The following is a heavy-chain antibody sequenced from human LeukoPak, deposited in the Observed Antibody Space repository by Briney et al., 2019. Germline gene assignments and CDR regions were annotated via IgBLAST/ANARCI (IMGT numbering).Heavy chain of an antibody. J-gene: IGHJ3*02. CDR2: INPNSGGT. CDR3: ARGISYGPDAFDI. V-gene: IGHV1-2*02. Sequence: ASVKVSCKASGYTFTGYYMHRVRQAPGQGLEWMGWINPNSGGTNYAQKFQGRVTMTRDTSISTAYMELSRLRSDDTAVYYCARGISYGPDAFDIWCQGTMVTVSS. CDR1: GYTFTGYY. D-gene: IGHD5-18*01.